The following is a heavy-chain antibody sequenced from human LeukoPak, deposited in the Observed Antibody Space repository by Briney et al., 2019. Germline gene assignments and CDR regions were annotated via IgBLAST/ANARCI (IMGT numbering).Heavy chain of an antibody. J-gene: IGHJ4*02. CDR3: AREGGTIDY. V-gene: IGHV4-34*01. CDR2: INHSGST. Sequence: SETLSLTCAVYGGSFSGYYWSWIRQPPGKGLEWIGEINHSGSTNYNPSLKSRVTISVDTSKNQFSLKLSSATAADTAVYYCAREGGTIDYWGQGTLVTVSS. CDR1: GGSFSGYY.